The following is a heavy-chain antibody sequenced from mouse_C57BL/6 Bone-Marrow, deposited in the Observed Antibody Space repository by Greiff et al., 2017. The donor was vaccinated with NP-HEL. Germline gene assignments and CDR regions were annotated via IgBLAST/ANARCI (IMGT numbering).Heavy chain of an antibody. J-gene: IGHJ4*01. V-gene: IGHV1-81*01. CDR1: GYTFTSYG. D-gene: IGHD1-1*01. CDR2: IYPRSGNT. Sequence: QVQLQQSGAELARPGASVKLSCKASGYTFTSYGISWVKQRTGQGLEWIGEIYPRSGNTYYNEKFKGKATLTADKSSSTAYMELRSLTSEDSAVYFCARGYFYYYGSSDYAMDYWGQGTSVTVSS. CDR3: ARGYFYYYGSSDYAMDY.